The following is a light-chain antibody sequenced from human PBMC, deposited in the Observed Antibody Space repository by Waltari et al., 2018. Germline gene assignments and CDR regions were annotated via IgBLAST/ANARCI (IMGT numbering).Light chain of an antibody. Sequence: SYVLTQPPSVSVAPGETATITCGGARTGITHVHWYQQRAGQAPRFVISYTTGRPSGIPERFSGSTSGTTSTLTISRVEAGDEADYYCQVWDRSRDHVFGAGTKVTVL. J-gene: IGLJ1*01. CDR3: QVWDRSRDHV. CDR2: YTT. CDR1: RTGITH. V-gene: IGLV3-21*04.